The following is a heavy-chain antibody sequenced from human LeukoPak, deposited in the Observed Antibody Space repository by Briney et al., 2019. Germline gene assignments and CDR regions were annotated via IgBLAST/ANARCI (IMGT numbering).Heavy chain of an antibody. CDR1: GYTFTSYA. D-gene: IGHD2-2*01. CDR2: INAGNGNT. Sequence: ASVTVSCKASGYTFTSYAMHWVRQAPGQRLEWMGWINAGNGNTKYSQKFQGRVTITRDTSASTAYMKLSSLRSEDTAVYYCARDIYCSSTSCVRWFEPWGQGTLVTVSS. CDR3: ARDIYCSSTSCVRWFEP. J-gene: IGHJ5*02. V-gene: IGHV1-3*01.